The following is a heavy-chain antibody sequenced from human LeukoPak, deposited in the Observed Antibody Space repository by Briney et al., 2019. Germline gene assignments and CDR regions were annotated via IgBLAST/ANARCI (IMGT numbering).Heavy chain of an antibody. CDR2: IGTDGSST. J-gene: IGHJ4*02. CDR1: GFTFSSYW. Sequence: GRSLRLSCAASGFTFSSYWMHWVRQVPGKGLVWVSRIGTDGSSTNYADYVKGRFTISRDNAKNTLFLQMNSLRAEDTAVYYCAKEPRHCGADCFSLLDCWGQGTLVTVSS. CDR3: AKEPRHCGADCFSLLDC. V-gene: IGHV3-74*01. D-gene: IGHD2-21*02.